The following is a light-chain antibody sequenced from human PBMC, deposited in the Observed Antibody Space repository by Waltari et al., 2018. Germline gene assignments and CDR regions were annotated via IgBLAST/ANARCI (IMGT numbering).Light chain of an antibody. CDR2: KDR. Sequence: SYELTQPPSVSVSPGQTARITCSGDALPKQYAYWYQQKPGQAPVLVIYKDREEPSGIPELFSCSSSGTSVTLTISGVQGEDEADYYCQSADSSGTYVVFGGGTKLTVL. V-gene: IGLV3-25*03. CDR1: ALPKQY. J-gene: IGLJ2*01. CDR3: QSADSSGTYVV.